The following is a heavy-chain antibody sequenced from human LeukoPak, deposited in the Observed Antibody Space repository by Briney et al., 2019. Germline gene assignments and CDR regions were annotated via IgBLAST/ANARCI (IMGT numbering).Heavy chain of an antibody. CDR1: GGSISSYY. CDR2: IYYSGST. CDR3: ARSLYSSSSSWFDP. J-gene: IGHJ5*02. V-gene: IGHV4-59*01. Sequence: SETLSLTCTVSGGSISSYYWSWIRQPPGKGLEWIGYIYYSGSTNYNPSPKSRVTISVDTSKNQFSLKLSSVTAADTAVYYCARSLYSSSSSWFDPWGQGTLVTVSS. D-gene: IGHD6-13*01.